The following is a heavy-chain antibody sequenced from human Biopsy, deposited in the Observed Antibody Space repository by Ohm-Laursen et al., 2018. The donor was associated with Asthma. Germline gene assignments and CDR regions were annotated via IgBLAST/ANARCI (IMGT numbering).Heavy chain of an antibody. CDR2: ILTKFDIT. V-gene: IGHV1-69*04. Sequence: ASLKVSCKASGGSFSNFAFSWVRQAPGHGLEWMGTILTKFDITSYAEKFQGRVTITADKSTSTTYMELSRLRSEDTAVYYCARSYDTDSYPVLVLDYWGQGTLVTVS. D-gene: IGHD3-22*01. CDR1: GGSFSNFA. J-gene: IGHJ4*02. CDR3: ARSYDTDSYPVLVLDY.